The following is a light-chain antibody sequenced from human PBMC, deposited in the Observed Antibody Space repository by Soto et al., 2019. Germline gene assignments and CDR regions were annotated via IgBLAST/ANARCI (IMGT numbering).Light chain of an antibody. CDR3: NSYTSSSTHV. CDR2: EVG. V-gene: IGLV2-14*01. Sequence: QSALTQPAAVSGSPGQSITISCTGSSSDVGGHNHVSWYQQHPGKAPKLIIYEVGHRPSGVSDRFSGSKSGNTASLTISGFQAEDEADYYCNSYTSSSTHVFGTGTKVTVL. CDR1: SSDVGGHNH. J-gene: IGLJ1*01.